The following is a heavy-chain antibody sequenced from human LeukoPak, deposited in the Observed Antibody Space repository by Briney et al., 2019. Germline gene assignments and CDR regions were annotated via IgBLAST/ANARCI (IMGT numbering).Heavy chain of an antibody. Sequence: PSETLSLTCAVSGGSISSSNWWSWVRQPPGKGLEWIGEIYHSGSTNYNPSLKSRVTISVDTSKNQFSLKLSSVTAADTAVYYCARVGRGGFYGDYGMDVWGQGTTVTVSS. D-gene: IGHD4-17*01. V-gene: IGHV4-4*02. J-gene: IGHJ6*02. CDR2: IYHSGST. CDR3: ARVGRGGFYGDYGMDV. CDR1: GGSISSSNW.